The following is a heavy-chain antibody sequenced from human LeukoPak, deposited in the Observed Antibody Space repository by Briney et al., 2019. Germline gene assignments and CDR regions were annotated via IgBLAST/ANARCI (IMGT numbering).Heavy chain of an antibody. CDR1: GFTFSSYA. D-gene: IGHD3-16*02. CDR2: ISGSGGST. J-gene: IGHJ4*02. CDR3: AKDSVWGSYRPTQIDY. V-gene: IGHV3-23*01. Sequence: GGSLRLSCAASGFTFSSYAMSWVRQAPGKGLEWVSAISGSGGSTYYADSVKGRFTISRDNSEDTLYLQMNSLRAEDTAVYYCAKDSVWGSYRPTQIDYWGQGTLVTVSS.